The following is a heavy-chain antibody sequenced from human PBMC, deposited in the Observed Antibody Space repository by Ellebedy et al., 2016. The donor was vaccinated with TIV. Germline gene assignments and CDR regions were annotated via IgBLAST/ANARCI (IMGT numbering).Heavy chain of an antibody. V-gene: IGHV3-21*04. CDR1: GFTFSSYT. CDR3: AREQLGGTAGWFDL. J-gene: IGHJ5*02. D-gene: IGHD1-1*01. CDR2: ISGTSNYI. Sequence: GESLKISCAASGFTFSSYTLNWVRQAPGKGLEWVSSISGTSNYIYYADSVKGRFTISRDNAKNSLYLQMNSLRVEDTAVYYCAREQLGGTAGWFDLWGQGTLVTVSS.